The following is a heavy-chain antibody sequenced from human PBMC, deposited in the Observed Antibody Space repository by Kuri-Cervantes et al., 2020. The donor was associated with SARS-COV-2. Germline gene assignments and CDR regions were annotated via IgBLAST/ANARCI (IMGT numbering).Heavy chain of an antibody. J-gene: IGHJ6*03. CDR3: AKVVSYRYYYYMDV. CDR2: IQYDGGNE. V-gene: IGHV3-30*02. CDR1: GFTFSSYA. D-gene: IGHD1-26*01. Sequence: GESLKISCEGSGFTFSSYALHWVRQAPGKGLEWVAFIQYDGGNEYSTESVKGRFTISRDNSKNTLYLQMNSLRAEDTAVYYCAKVVSYRYYYYMDVWGKGTTVTVSS.